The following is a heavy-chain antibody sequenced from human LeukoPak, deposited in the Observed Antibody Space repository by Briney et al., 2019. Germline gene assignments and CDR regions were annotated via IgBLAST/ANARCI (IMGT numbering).Heavy chain of an antibody. CDR3: ARARPGAYCGTTSCFSDY. Sequence: ASVKVSCKASGYIFTSNGISLVRQGPGQGLEWVGWISAYNGNTKTEPNLQDRVTMTTDTSTATAYMELRSLRLNDTAVYFCARARPGAYCGTTSCFSDYWGQGTLVTVSS. D-gene: IGHD2-2*01. V-gene: IGHV1-18*01. CDR2: ISAYNGNT. J-gene: IGHJ4*02. CDR1: GYIFTSNG.